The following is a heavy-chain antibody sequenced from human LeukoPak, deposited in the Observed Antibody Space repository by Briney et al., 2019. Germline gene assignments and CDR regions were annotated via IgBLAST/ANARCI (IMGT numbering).Heavy chain of an antibody. CDR2: ISWNSGSI. CDR1: GFTFSSYG. V-gene: IGHV3-9*01. J-gene: IGHJ2*01. CDR3: AKDYGSGSPYWYFDL. Sequence: GGSLRLSCTACGFTFSSYGMHWVRQAPGKGLEWLSGISWNSGSIGYADSVKGRFTISRDNAKNSLYLQMNSLRADDTALYYCAKDYGSGSPYWYFDLWGRGTLVTVSS. D-gene: IGHD3-10*01.